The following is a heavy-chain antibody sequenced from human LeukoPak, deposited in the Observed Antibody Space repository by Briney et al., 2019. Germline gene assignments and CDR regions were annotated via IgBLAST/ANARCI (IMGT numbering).Heavy chain of an antibody. V-gene: IGHV3-33*06. D-gene: IGHD2-2*01. Sequence: GGSLRLSCAASGFTFSSYGMHWVRQAPGKGLEWVAVIWYGGSNKYYADSVKGRFTISRDNSKNTLYLQMNSLRAEDTAVYYCAKDYPVPAVRGKGTTVTVSS. CDR2: IWYGGSNK. CDR3: AKDYPVPAV. J-gene: IGHJ6*04. CDR1: GFTFSSYG.